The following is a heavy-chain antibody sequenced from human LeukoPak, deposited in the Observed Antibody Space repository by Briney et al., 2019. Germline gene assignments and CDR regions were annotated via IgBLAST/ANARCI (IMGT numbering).Heavy chain of an antibody. CDR2: ITSSGSVI. CDR1: GFTFSTNS. D-gene: IGHD1-26*01. J-gene: IGHJ4*02. CDR3: ARDWASPGPTTI. V-gene: IGHV3-48*01. Sequence: GGSLRLSCAASGFTFSTNSMSWVRQAPGKGLEWVSYITSSGSVIHYSDSVRGRFTISRDNAKSSLYLQMNSLRAEDTAIYYCARDWASPGPTTIWGQGTPVTVSS.